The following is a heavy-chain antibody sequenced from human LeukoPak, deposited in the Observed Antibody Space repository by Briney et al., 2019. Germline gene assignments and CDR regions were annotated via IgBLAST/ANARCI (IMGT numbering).Heavy chain of an antibody. CDR3: AREWGIAVIDY. CDR2: ISSSSSYI. Sequence: GGSLRLSCAASGFTFSSYSMNWVRQAPGKGLEWVSSISSSSSYIYYADSVKGRFTISRDNAKNSLYLQMNSLRTEDTAVYYCAREWGIAVIDYWGQGTLVTVSS. CDR1: GFTFSSYS. D-gene: IGHD6-19*01. J-gene: IGHJ4*02. V-gene: IGHV3-21*01.